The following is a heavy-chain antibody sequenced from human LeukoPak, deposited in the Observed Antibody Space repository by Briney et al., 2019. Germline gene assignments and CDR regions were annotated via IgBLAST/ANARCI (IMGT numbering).Heavy chain of an antibody. CDR3: AKDSEARSISWYSHFDL. CDR2: VTWSSQSK. V-gene: IGHV3-9*01. D-gene: IGHD6-13*01. Sequence: PGRSLRLSCEASGFTLEDYGIHWVRQVPGKGLEWVSVVTWSSQSKKYADSVRGRFSISRDDANNSLFLQMNNLRPEDTALYYCAKDSEARSISWYSHFDLWGRGTLVTVSS. CDR1: GFTLEDYG. J-gene: IGHJ2*01.